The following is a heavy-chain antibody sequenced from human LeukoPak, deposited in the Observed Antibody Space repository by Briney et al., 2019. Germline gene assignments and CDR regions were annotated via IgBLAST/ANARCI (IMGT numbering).Heavy chain of an antibody. CDR3: ARPGPLSVVVPAAIGYFDL. V-gene: IGHV4-39*01. J-gene: IGHJ2*01. Sequence: SETLSLTCTVSGGSISSSSYYWGWIRQPPGKGLEWIGSIYYSGSAYYNPSLKSRVTISVDTSKNQFSLKLSSVTAADTAVYYCARPGPLSVVVPAAIGYFDLWGRGTLVTVSS. CDR2: IYYSGSA. D-gene: IGHD2-2*02. CDR1: GGSISSSSYY.